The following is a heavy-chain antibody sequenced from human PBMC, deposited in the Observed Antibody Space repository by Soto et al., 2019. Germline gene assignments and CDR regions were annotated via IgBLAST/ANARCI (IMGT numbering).Heavy chain of an antibody. D-gene: IGHD2-15*01. CDR2: ITHNTGGT. Sequence: QVQLVQSGTEVKKPGASVKVSCKASGFTFTDYYMNWVRQAPGQGLEWMGWITHNTGGTYYAQKFQGRVTMTRDTSITTAYMELSKLRSDVTAVYYCARDAGYSSGCICQMTNGFDPWGQGTLVSVSS. J-gene: IGHJ5*02. CDR1: GFTFTDYY. V-gene: IGHV1-2*02. CDR3: ARDAGYSSGCICQMTNGFDP.